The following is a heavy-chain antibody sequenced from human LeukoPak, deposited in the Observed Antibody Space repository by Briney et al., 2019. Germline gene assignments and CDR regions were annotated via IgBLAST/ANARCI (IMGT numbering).Heavy chain of an antibody. Sequence: PSETLSLTCTVSGGSISSSSYYWGWIRQPPGKGLEWIGSIYYSGSTYYNPPLKSRVTISVDTSKNQFSLKLSSVTAADTAVYYCARVQYSGSYFVPYWGQGTLVTVSS. CDR3: ARVQYSGSYFVPY. J-gene: IGHJ4*02. D-gene: IGHD1-26*01. CDR1: GGSISSSSYY. CDR2: IYYSGST. V-gene: IGHV4-39*07.